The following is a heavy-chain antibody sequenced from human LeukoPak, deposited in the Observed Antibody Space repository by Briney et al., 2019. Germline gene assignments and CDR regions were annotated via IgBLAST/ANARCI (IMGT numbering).Heavy chain of an antibody. J-gene: IGHJ4*02. CDR2: INHSGST. V-gene: IGHV4-34*01. Sequence: SETLSLTCAVYGGSFSGYYWSWIRQPPGKGLEWIGEINHSGSTNYNPSLKSRVTISVDTSKNQFSLKLSSVTAADTAVYYCARWGKGDIVVVPAAIGFDYWGQGTLVTVSS. CDR3: ARWGKGDIVVVPAAIGFDY. CDR1: GGSFSGYY. D-gene: IGHD2-2*01.